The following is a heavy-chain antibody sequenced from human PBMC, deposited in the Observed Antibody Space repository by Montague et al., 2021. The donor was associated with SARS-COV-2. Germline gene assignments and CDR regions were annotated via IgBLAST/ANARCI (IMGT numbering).Heavy chain of an antibody. CDR2: IYYSVST. J-gene: IGHJ4*02. CDR1: GGSISSGGYY. D-gene: IGHD5-24*01. CDR3: ARDKERRF. Sequence: TRSLTCAVSGGSISSGGYYWNWLRQLPEKGLEWIGYIYYSVSTNYNPSLRSRVTISEDTAKNQFSLKLTSVTAADTAVYYCARDKERRFWGQGILVTVSS. V-gene: IGHV4-31*11.